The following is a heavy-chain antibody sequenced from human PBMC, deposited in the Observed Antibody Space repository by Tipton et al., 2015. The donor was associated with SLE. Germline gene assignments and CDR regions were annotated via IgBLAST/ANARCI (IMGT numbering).Heavy chain of an antibody. CDR1: GGSISSYY. CDR3: ARSSATGFYYMDV. J-gene: IGHJ6*03. CDR2: IYHSGST. Sequence: TLSLTCTVSGGSISSYYWSWIRQPPGKGLEWIGYIYHSGSTNYNPSLKSRVTISVDTSKNEFSLKLSSVTAADTAVDYCARSSATGFYYMDVWGKGTTVTVSS. D-gene: IGHD3-10*01. V-gene: IGHV4-59*01.